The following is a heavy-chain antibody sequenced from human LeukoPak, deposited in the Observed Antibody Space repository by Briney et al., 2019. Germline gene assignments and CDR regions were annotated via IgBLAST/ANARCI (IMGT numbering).Heavy chain of an antibody. CDR2: IYYSGST. Sequence: SQTQSLTCTVSGGSISSGDYYWSWIRQPPGKGLEWIGYIYYSGSTYYNPSLKSRVTISVDTSKNQFSLKLSSVTAADTAVYYCARATDYCSGGSCYSGYYYYYGMDVWGQGTTVTVSS. V-gene: IGHV4-30-4*01. CDR1: GGSISSGDYY. D-gene: IGHD2-15*01. J-gene: IGHJ6*02. CDR3: ARATDYCSGGSCYSGYYYYYGMDV.